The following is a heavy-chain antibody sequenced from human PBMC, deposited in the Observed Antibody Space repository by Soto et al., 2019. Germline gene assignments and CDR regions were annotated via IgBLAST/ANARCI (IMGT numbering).Heavy chain of an antibody. J-gene: IGHJ4*02. CDR2: SGST. Sequence: PSETLSLTCSVSGGSSSRYDLNWIRQPPGKGLEWIGHSGSTTYNPSLKSRVTISVDTSKNQVSLKLSSVTAADTAVYFCAGVGGVDGHNYLNYRGQGSLVTAPQ. V-gene: IGHV4-59*01. CDR1: GGSSSRYD. CDR3: AGVGGVDGHNYLNY. D-gene: IGHD2-8*02.